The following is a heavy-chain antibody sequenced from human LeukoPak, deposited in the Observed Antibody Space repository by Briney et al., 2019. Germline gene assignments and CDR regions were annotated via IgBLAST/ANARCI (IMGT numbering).Heavy chain of an antibody. J-gene: IGHJ4*02. V-gene: IGHV3-23*01. CDR1: GFTFSSYA. CDR2: ISGSGGST. CDR3: AKVEQWPLRHFDY. Sequence: GGSLRLSCAASGFTFSSYAMSWVREAPGKGLEWVSAISGSGGSTYYADSVKGRFTISRDNSKNTLYLQMNSLRAEDTAVYYCAKVEQWPLRHFDYWGQGTLVTVSS. D-gene: IGHD6-19*01.